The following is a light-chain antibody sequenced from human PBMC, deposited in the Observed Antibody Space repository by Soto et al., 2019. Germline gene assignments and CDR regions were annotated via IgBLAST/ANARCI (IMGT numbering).Light chain of an antibody. J-gene: IGLJ1*01. CDR2: EGI. CDR1: SSDIGTYNL. Sequence: QSALTQPASVSGSPGQSITISCTGTSSDIGTYNLVSWYQHYPGKAPKLMIYEGIKRPSGVSNRFSGSKSGNTAFPTISGLQAEDEADYYCCSYAGSGTDNYVFGSGTKVTVL. V-gene: IGLV2-23*01. CDR3: CSYAGSGTDNYV.